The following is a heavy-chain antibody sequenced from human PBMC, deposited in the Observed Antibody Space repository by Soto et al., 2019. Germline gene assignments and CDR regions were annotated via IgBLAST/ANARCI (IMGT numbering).Heavy chain of an antibody. J-gene: IGHJ4*02. CDR2: IYYSGGT. D-gene: IGHD1-26*01. V-gene: IGHV4-59*11. Sequence: SETLSLTCTVSGGSISSHFWSWIRQPPGKGLEWIGDIYYSGGTNYNPSLKSRLTISLDTSKNQFSLKLNSVTAADTAVYYCARRLFSGSHQIDVWGQGTLVT. CDR1: GGSISSHF. CDR3: ARRLFSGSHQIDV.